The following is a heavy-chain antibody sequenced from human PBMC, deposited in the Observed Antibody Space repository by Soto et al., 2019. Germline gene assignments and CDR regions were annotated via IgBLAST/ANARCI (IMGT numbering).Heavy chain of an antibody. CDR1: GSTFSSYA. J-gene: IGHJ4*02. CDR2: ISGSGGST. V-gene: IGHV3-23*01. Sequence: GGSLRLSCAASGSTFSSYAMSWVRQAPGKGLEWVSAISGSGGSTYYADSVKGRFTISRDNSKNTLYLQMNSLRAEDTAVYYCAKVLGSGYYSRPDYWGQGTLVTVSS. D-gene: IGHD3-22*01. CDR3: AKVLGSGYYSRPDY.